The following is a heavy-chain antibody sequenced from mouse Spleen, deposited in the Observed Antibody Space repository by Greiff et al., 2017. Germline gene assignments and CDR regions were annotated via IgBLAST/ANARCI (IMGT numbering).Heavy chain of an antibody. J-gene: IGHJ2*01. CDR3: ARALYYGSRGDYFDY. CDR1: GYSITSGYY. CDR2: ISYDGSN. V-gene: IGHV3-6*01. D-gene: IGHD1-1*01. Sequence: EVQLQQSGPGLVKPSQSLSLTCSVTGYSITSGYYWNWIRQFPGNKLEWMGYISYDGSNNYNPSLKNRISITRDTSKNQFFLKLNSVTTEDTATYYCARALYYGSRGDYFDYWGQGTTLTVSS.